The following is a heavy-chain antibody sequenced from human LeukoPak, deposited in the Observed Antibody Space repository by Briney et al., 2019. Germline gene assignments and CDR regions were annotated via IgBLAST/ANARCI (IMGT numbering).Heavy chain of an antibody. CDR3: ARRRRMVRGINYYMDV. D-gene: IGHD3-10*01. CDR2: INWNGGST. Sequence: GGSLRLSCAASGFTFSSYAMGWVRQAPGKGPEWVSGINWNGGSTGYADSVKGRFTISRDNAKNSLYLQMNSLRAEDTALYYCARRRRMVRGINYYMDVWGKGTTVTVSS. CDR1: GFTFSSYA. J-gene: IGHJ6*03. V-gene: IGHV3-20*04.